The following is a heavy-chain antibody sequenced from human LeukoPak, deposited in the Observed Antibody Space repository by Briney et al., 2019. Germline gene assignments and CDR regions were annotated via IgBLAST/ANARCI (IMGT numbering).Heavy chain of an antibody. V-gene: IGHV4-39*01. CDR3: ARLGVTFDI. CDR2: IYYSGST. Sequence: SGTLSLTCTVSGGSISSSSYYWGWIRQPPGKGLEWIGSIYYSGSTYYNPSLKSRVTISVDTSKNQFSLKLSSVTAADTAVYYCARLGVTFDIWGQGTMVTVSS. D-gene: IGHD3-3*01. CDR1: GGSISSSSYY. J-gene: IGHJ3*02.